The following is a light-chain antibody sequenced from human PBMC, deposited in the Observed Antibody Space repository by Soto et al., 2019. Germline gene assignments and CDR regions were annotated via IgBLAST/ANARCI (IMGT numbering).Light chain of an antibody. Sequence: ALTQPPSASGSPGQSVTISCTGTSSDVGGYNYVSWYQQHPGKAPKLMIYEVSKRPSGVPDRFSGSKSGNTASLTVSGLQAEDEADYYCSSYAGSNNFGVVFGGGTKLTVL. V-gene: IGLV2-8*01. CDR3: SSYAGSNNFGVV. J-gene: IGLJ2*01. CDR1: SSDVGGYNY. CDR2: EVS.